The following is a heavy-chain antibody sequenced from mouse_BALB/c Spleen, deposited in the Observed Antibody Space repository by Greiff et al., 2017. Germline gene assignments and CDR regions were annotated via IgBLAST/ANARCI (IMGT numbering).Heavy chain of an antibody. Sequence: EVKLMESGGGLVQPGGSMKLSCVASGFTFSSYWMSWVRQSPEKGLEWVAEIRLKSDNYATHYAESVKGKFTISRDDSKSRLYLQMNSLRAEDTGIYYCTTARGYWGQGTTLTVSS. CDR3: TTARGY. CDR2: IRLKSDNYAT. D-gene: IGHD1-2*01. CDR1: GFTFSSYW. J-gene: IGHJ2*01. V-gene: IGHV6-6*02.